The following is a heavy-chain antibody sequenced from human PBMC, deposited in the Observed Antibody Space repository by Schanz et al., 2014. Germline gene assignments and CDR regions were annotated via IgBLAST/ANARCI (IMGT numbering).Heavy chain of an antibody. J-gene: IGHJ6*02. Sequence: QLQLVESGGGVVQPGGSLKLSCAASGFTFKDYGIHWVRQARGKGLEWLTFITFDASNKYYADSVKGRFTISRDYPKNTVYLQMDSLRPEDTAVYYCAKQFLSYYFYGMDVWGQGTTVSVSS. CDR1: GFTFKDYG. CDR2: ITFDASNK. V-gene: IGHV3-30*02. CDR3: AKQFLSYYFYGMDV.